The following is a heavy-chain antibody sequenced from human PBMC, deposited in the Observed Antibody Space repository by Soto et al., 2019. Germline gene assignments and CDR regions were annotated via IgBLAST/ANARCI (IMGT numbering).Heavy chain of an antibody. V-gene: IGHV3-13*01. CDR1: GFTLSSYD. D-gene: IGHD6-13*01. Sequence: PVGALRLSCEASGFTLSSYDMHWVRPATGKGLEWVSAIGTAGDTTYSGSVKGRFAVSRESAKNTLYLQINSLTAGDTAVYYCAREIAAPGMWYFDYWGQGTLVTVLL. CDR2: IGTAGDT. J-gene: IGHJ4*02. CDR3: AREIAAPGMWYFDY.